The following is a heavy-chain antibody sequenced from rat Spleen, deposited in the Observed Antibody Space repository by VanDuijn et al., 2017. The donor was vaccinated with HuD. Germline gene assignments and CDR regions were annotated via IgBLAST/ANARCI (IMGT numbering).Heavy chain of an antibody. D-gene: IGHD1-2*01. J-gene: IGHJ2*01. V-gene: IGHV2S12*01. CDR2: ISSGGST. CDR3: TRDLYYFDY. CDR1: GFSLTSNG. Sequence: QVQLKESGPGLVEPSQTLSLTCTVSGFSLTSNGVSWVRQPPGKGLEWIAAISSGGSTYYNSALKSRLSISRDTSKNQVFLKMNSLQADDTGIYYCTRDLYYFDYWGQGVMVTVSS.